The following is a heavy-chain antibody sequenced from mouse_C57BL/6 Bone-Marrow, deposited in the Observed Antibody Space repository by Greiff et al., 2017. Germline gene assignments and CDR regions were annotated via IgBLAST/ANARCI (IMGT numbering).Heavy chain of an antibody. CDR2: IDPSDSYT. Sequence: QVQLKQSGAELVMPGASVKLSCKASGYTFSSYWMHWVKQRPGPGLEWIGEIDPSDSYTNYNQKFKGKTTLTVDKSSSTAYMQLSSLTSEDSAVYYCAKTAQATDWFAYWGQGTLVTVSA. CDR3: AKTAQATDWFAY. CDR1: GYTFSSYW. D-gene: IGHD3-2*02. J-gene: IGHJ3*01. V-gene: IGHV1-69*01.